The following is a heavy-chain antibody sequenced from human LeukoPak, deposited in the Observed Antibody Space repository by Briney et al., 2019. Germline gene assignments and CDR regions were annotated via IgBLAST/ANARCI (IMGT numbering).Heavy chain of an antibody. CDR2: INPNSGGT. D-gene: IGHD3-3*01. CDR1: GYTFTSYY. Sequence: ALVKVSCKASGYTFTSYYMHWVRQAPGQGLEWMGWINPNSGGTNYAQKFQGRVTMTRDTSISTAYMELSRLRSDDTAVYYCAMGFGVFVPPFDYWGQGTLVTVSS. CDR3: AMGFGVFVPPFDY. V-gene: IGHV1-2*02. J-gene: IGHJ4*02.